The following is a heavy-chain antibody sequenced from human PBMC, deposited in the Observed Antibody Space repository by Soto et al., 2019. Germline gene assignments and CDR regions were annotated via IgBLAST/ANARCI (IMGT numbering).Heavy chain of an antibody. Sequence: PGGSLRLSCVASGFTFSTTGMNWVRQPPGRGLEWVSTISSGSEYIFYEDSLKGRLTISRDNAKNLVYLQMNSLRAEDTAVYYCATDLGTTMARHWGQGTLVTVSS. J-gene: IGHJ4*02. CDR2: ISSGSEYI. D-gene: IGHD1-1*01. CDR1: GFTFSTTG. V-gene: IGHV3-21*01. CDR3: ATDLGTTMARH.